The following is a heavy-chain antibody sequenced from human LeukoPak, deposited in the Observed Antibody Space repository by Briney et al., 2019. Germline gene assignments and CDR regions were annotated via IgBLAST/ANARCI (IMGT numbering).Heavy chain of an antibody. D-gene: IGHD5-24*01. CDR1: GGSISSYY. V-gene: IGHV4-59*01. CDR3: ARDEGKWPQFQWAFDI. Sequence: ASETLSLTCTVSGGSISSYYWSWIRQPPGKGLEWIGYIYYSGSTNYNPSLKSRVTISVDTSKNQFSLKLSSVTAADTAVYYCARDEGKWPQFQWAFDIWGQGTMVTVSS. J-gene: IGHJ3*02. CDR2: IYYSGST.